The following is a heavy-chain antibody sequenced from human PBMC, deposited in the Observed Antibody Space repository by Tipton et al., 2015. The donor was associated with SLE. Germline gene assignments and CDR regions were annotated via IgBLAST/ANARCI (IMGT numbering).Heavy chain of an antibody. CDR3: ARHVRGDFWSGSPNWFDP. D-gene: IGHD3-3*01. V-gene: IGHV4-39*01. J-gene: IGHJ5*02. CDR1: GDSISSSSYY. Sequence: TLSLTCTVSGDSISSSSYYWGWIRQPPGKGLEWIGTIYYSGSTYYNPSLKSRVTISVDTSKNQFSLKLSSVTAPDTAVYYCARHVRGDFWSGSPNWFDPWGQGTLVTVSS. CDR2: IYYSGST.